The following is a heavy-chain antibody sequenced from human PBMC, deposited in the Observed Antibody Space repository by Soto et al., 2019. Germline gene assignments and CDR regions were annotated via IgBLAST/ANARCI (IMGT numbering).Heavy chain of an antibody. Sequence: GWCRGRACAASVFTFSSYAMSWVRQAPGKGLEWVSAISGSGGSAYYADSVKGRFTISRDNSKNTLYLQMNSLRAEDTAVYYCAKSSPSIIVVVVAATIYFDYWGQGTLVTVSS. D-gene: IGHD2-15*01. CDR2: ISGSGGSA. J-gene: IGHJ4*02. CDR3: AKSSPSIIVVVVAATIYFDY. V-gene: IGHV3-23*01. CDR1: VFTFSSYA.